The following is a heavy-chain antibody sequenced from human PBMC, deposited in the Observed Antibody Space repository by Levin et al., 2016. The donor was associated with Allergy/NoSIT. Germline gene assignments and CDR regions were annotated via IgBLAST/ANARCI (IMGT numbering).Heavy chain of an antibody. Sequence: WVRQAPGQGLEWMGWISAYNGNTNYAQKLQGRVTMTTDTSTSTAYMELRSLRSDDTAVYYCARDRVARNWADAFDIWGQGTMVTVSS. D-gene: IGHD7-27*01. CDR2: ISAYNGNT. CDR3: ARDRVARNWADAFDI. J-gene: IGHJ3*02. V-gene: IGHV1-18*01.